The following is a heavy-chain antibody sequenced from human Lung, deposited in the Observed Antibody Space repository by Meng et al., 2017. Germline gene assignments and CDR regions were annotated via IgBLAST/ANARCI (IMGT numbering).Heavy chain of an antibody. V-gene: IGHV1-18*04. J-gene: IGHJ4*02. Sequence: QVHPVQAGAEVKKPGAAVKLSCKSSDYTFTGYGVSWVRQAPGQGLEWMAWLGAHDGDRSHAPRFQGRVTVTADRLTATSFMELRNLRYDDTAVYYCARGTPGRSYSDFWGQGTLVTVSS. CDR2: LGAHDGDR. D-gene: IGHD3-10*01. CDR3: ARGTPGRSYSDF. CDR1: DYTFTGYG.